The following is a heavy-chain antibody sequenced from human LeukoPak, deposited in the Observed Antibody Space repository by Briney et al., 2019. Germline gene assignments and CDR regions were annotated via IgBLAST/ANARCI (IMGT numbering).Heavy chain of an antibody. J-gene: IGHJ5*02. Sequence: SETLSLTCAVYGGSFSGYYWSWIRQPPGKGLEWIGEINHSGSTNYNPSLKSRVTISVDTSKNQFSLKLSSVTAADTAVYYCARESGSWGLNWFDPWGQGTLVTVSS. CDR2: INHSGST. CDR3: ARESGSWGLNWFDP. D-gene: IGHD6-13*01. V-gene: IGHV4-34*01. CDR1: GGSFSGYY.